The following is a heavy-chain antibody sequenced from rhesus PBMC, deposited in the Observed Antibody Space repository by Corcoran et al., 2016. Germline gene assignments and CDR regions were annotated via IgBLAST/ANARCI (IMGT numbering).Heavy chain of an antibody. D-gene: IGHD3-34*01. V-gene: IGHV4-106*01. J-gene: IGHJ4*01. Sequence: QVQLQESGPGLVKPSETLSLTCDVSGASIHGHYHYSCIRPPPGKGLGGIGNIYGSGGGTNYNPSLKNRVTISIDTSKNQFSLKLSSVTAADTALYYCVTTGSTFDYWAQGVLVTVSS. CDR3: VTTGSTFDY. CDR1: GASIHGHYH. CDR2: IYGSGGGT.